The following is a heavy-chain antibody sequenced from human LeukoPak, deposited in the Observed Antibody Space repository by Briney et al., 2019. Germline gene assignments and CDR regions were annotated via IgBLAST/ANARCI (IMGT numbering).Heavy chain of an antibody. D-gene: IGHD3-22*01. CDR2: TSGSGGSK. CDR1: GFTFKSHA. V-gene: IGHV3-23*01. Sequence: GGSLRLSCAASGFTFKSHAMSWVRQAPGKGLEWVSATSGSGGSKFYADSVKGRFTISRDNSKDTLYLQMNSLRAEDTAIYYCAKFPSYDSSGHDGFDVWGQGTRVTVSS. CDR3: AKFPSYDSSGHDGFDV. J-gene: IGHJ3*01.